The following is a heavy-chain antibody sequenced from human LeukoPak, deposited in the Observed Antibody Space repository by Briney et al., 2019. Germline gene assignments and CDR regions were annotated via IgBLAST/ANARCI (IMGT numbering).Heavy chain of an antibody. CDR3: ASGSSGYPPY. CDR2: IWYDGSNK. J-gene: IGHJ4*02. Sequence: GGSQRLSCAASGFTFSSYGMHWVRQAPGKGLEWVAVIWYDGSNKYYADSVKGRFTIPRDNSKNTLYLQMNSLRAEDTAVYYCASGSSGYPPYWGQGTLVTVSS. D-gene: IGHD3-22*01. CDR1: GFTFSSYG. V-gene: IGHV3-33*01.